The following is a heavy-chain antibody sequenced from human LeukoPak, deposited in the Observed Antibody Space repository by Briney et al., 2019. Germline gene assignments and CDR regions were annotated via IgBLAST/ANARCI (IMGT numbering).Heavy chain of an antibody. D-gene: IGHD3-3*01. CDR2: ISYDGSNK. CDR1: GFTFSSYA. Sequence: GGSLRLSCAASGFTFSSYAMHWVRQAPGKGLEWVAVISYDGSNKYYADSVKGRFTISRDNSMNTLYLQMNSLRAEDTAVYYCARQSDYDFWSGYYTLYYYYGMDVWGQGTTVTVSS. J-gene: IGHJ6*02. V-gene: IGHV3-30-3*01. CDR3: ARQSDYDFWSGYYTLYYYYGMDV.